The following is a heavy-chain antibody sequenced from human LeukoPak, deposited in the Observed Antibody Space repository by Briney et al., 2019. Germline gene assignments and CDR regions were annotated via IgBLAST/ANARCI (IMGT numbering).Heavy chain of an antibody. CDR3: AKDEVATITWGFLDY. CDR1: GYTFGSYW. D-gene: IGHD5-12*01. J-gene: IGHJ4*02. V-gene: IGHV3-74*01. Sequence: HTGGSLRLSCAASGYTFGSYWMYWVRQAPGKGLMWVSRINNDGSSTIYADSVKGRFTISRDNSKNTFYLQMNSLRAEDTAVYYCAKDEVATITWGFLDYWGQGTLVTVSS. CDR2: INNDGSST.